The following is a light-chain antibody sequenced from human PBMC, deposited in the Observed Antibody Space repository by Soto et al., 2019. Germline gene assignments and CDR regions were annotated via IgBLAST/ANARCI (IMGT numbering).Light chain of an antibody. Sequence: EIVMTQSPATVSVSPGERATLSCRASQSIRNKLAWYQQRPGQAHTLLIYGASTRATVVPATFRGSGSGTEFTLTINCLQSAELALYWCQQYDSWSPSFDGGTKVDIK. V-gene: IGKV3-15*01. J-gene: IGKJ4*01. CDR2: GAS. CDR3: QQYDSWSPS. CDR1: QSIRNK.